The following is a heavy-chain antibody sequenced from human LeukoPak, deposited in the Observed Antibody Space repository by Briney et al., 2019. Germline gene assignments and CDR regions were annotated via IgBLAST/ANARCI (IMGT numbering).Heavy chain of an antibody. CDR1: GGSISSYY. Sequence: SETLSLTXTVSGGSISSYYWSWIRQPPGKGLEWIGYIYYSGSTNYNPSLKSRVTISVDTSKNQFSLKMNSVTAADTAVYYCARGVAVAGTSMWWFDPWGQGILVTVSS. D-gene: IGHD6-19*01. V-gene: IGHV4-59*01. CDR2: IYYSGST. CDR3: ARGVAVAGTSMWWFDP. J-gene: IGHJ5*02.